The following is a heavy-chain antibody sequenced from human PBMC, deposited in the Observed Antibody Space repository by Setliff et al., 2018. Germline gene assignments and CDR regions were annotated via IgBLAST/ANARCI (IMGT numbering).Heavy chain of an antibody. D-gene: IGHD1-1*01. CDR1: GGSISSSSYY. CDR2: IDYSGTI. J-gene: IGHJ4*02. V-gene: IGHV4-39*07. CDR3: ARASPLQPSDY. Sequence: SETLSLTCIVSGGSISSSSYYWGWIRQPPGKGLEWIGSIDYSGTIYYNPSLKSRVTISVDTSKNQVSLKLSSVTAADTAVYYCARASPLQPSDYWGQGTLVTVSS.